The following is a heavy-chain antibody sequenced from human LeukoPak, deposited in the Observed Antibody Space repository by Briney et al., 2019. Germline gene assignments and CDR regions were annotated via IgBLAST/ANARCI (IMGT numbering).Heavy chain of an antibody. CDR1: GFTLTTYI. CDR3: AKARLGGSTYDY. J-gene: IGHJ4*02. CDR2: ISDYGAT. V-gene: IGHV3-23*01. D-gene: IGHD3-10*01. Sequence: PGGSLRLSCEASGFTLTTYIMTWVRQAPGKGLEWVSAISDYGATMYAESVKGRFTISIDQSKNTLFLQMNSLRVDDTAIYFCAKARLGGSTYDYWGQGTVVTVSS.